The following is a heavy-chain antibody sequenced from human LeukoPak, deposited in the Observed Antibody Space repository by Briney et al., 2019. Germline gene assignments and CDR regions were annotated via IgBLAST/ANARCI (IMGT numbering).Heavy chain of an antibody. CDR1: GFTFSTYW. V-gene: IGHV3-74*01. Sequence: PGGSLRLSCAASGFTFSTYWMHWVRQGPGKGLVWVSRIKTDGSSTNYADSVKGRFTISRDNAKNTLYLQMNSLRVEDTAVYYCARASPERYCDFDMWGQGTMVTVSS. D-gene: IGHD2-21*01. CDR3: ARASPERYCDFDM. J-gene: IGHJ3*02. CDR2: IKTDGSST.